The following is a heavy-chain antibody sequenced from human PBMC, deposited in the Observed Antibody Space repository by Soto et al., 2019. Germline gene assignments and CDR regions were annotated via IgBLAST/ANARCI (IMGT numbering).Heavy chain of an antibody. CDR1: GYTFTSYA. D-gene: IGHD6-13*01. J-gene: IGHJ4*02. V-gene: IGHV1-3*01. CDR2: INAGNGNT. CDR3: ARESPTIAAAGTGFDY. Sequence: ASVKVSCKASGYTFTSYAMHWVRQAPGQRLEWMGWINAGNGNTKYSQKFQGRVTITRDTSASTAYMELSSLRSEDTAVYYCARESPTIAAAGTGFDYWGQGTLVTVS.